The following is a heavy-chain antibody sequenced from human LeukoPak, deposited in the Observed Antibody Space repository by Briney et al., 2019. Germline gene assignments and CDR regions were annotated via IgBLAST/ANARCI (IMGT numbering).Heavy chain of an antibody. Sequence: GGSLRLSCAASGFSFSAYWMTWVRQAPGTGLEWVANINPAGTETYYVDPVKGRFTISRDNAKNLLYLQMNSLRAEDTAVYYCARVTRRYVFDIWGQGTMVTVSS. CDR1: GFSFSAYW. CDR3: ARVTRRYVFDI. V-gene: IGHV3-7*01. J-gene: IGHJ3*02. CDR2: INPAGTET.